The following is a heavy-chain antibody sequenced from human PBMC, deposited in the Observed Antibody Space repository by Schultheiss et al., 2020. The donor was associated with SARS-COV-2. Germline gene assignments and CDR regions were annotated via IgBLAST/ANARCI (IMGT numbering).Heavy chain of an antibody. D-gene: IGHD1-26*01. CDR1: GFTFSSYA. J-gene: IGHJ4*02. CDR2: IWYDGSNK. V-gene: IGHV3-30*07. CDR3: AKGYRVYSGSYLDYFDY. Sequence: GGSLRLSCAASGFTFSSYAMHWVRQAPGKGLEWVAVIWYDGSNKYYADSVKGRFTISRDNSKNTLYLQMNSLRAEDTAVYYCAKGYRVYSGSYLDYFDYWGQGTLVTVSS.